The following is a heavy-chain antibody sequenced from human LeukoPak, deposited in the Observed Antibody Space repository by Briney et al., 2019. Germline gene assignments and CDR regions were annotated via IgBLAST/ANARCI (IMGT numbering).Heavy chain of an antibody. V-gene: IGHV3-30*18. D-gene: IGHD3-10*01. CDR3: AKDLSKVLLPDNWFDP. J-gene: IGHJ5*02. CDR1: GFTFSSYG. Sequence: PGGSLRLSCAASGFTFSSYGMHWVRQAPGKGLEWVAVISYDGSNKYYADSVKGRFTISRDNSKNTLYLQMNSLRAEDTAVYYCAKDLSKVLLPDNWFDPWGQGTLVTVSS. CDR2: ISYDGSNK.